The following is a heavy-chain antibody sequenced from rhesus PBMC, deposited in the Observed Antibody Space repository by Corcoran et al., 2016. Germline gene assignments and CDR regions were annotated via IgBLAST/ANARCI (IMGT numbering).Heavy chain of an antibody. V-gene: IGHV4-122*02. CDR3: ARDGAWTPRDS. D-gene: IGHD1-44*02. Sequence: QLQLQESGPGLVKPSETLSLTCAVSGYSISSGYGWSWIRQPPGKGLEWIGYISSIGSTSYNPSRNSRVTISRDTSKNQFSLKLSSVTAADTAVYYCARDGAWTPRDSWGQGVLVTVSS. J-gene: IGHJ4*01. CDR1: GYSISSGYG. CDR2: ISSIGST.